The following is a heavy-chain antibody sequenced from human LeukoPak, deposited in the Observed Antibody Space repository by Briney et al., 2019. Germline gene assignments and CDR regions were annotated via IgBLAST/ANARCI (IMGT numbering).Heavy chain of an antibody. D-gene: IGHD6-13*01. CDR2: ISAYNGNT. CDR3: ARDGSSWSLYYYYMDV. J-gene: IGHJ6*03. V-gene: IGHV1-18*01. Sequence: GASVKVSCKASGYTFTSYGISWVRQAPGQGLEWMGWISAYNGNTNYAQKLQGRVTMTTDTSTSTAYMELRSLRSDDTAVYYCARDGSSWSLYYYYMDVWGKGTTVTVSS. CDR1: GYTFTSYG.